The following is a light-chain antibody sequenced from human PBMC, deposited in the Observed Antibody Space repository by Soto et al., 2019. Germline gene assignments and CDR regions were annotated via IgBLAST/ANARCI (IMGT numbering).Light chain of an antibody. Sequence: QSALTQPASVSGSPGQSITISCTGTSSDVGGYKYVSWYQQHPGKAPKLMIYEVSNRPSGVSNRFSGSKSGNTASLTISGLQAEDEADYYCSSYTSSSTGRLFGGGTKLTVL. J-gene: IGLJ2*01. CDR3: SSYTSSSTGRL. CDR2: EVS. V-gene: IGLV2-14*01. CDR1: SSDVGGYKY.